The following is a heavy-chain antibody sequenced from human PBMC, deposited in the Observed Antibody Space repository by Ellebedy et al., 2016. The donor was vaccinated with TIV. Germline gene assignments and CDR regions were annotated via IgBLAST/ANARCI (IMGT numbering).Heavy chain of an antibody. Sequence: PGGSLRLSCAASGFTFSSYWMHWVRQAPGKGLVWVSQINIDGSGTNYADSVKGRFSISRDNAKSTLYLQMNTLRAEDTAVYYCATDHAGGSGIDYWGQGTLVTVSS. V-gene: IGHV3-74*01. CDR3: ATDHAGGSGIDY. D-gene: IGHD3-10*01. CDR1: GFTFSSYW. CDR2: INIDGSGT. J-gene: IGHJ4*02.